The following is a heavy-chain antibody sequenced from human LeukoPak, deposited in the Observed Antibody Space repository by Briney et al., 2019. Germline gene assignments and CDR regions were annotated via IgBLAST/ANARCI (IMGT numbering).Heavy chain of an antibody. CDR1: GFPFSAYE. CDR3: ARGALYYGSESCDY. J-gene: IGHJ4*02. Sequence: PGGSLRLSCAASGFPFSAYEMNWVRQAPGKGLEWISYISSSGSTIYYADSVKGRFTLSRDNGKQSLFVQMNSLRAEDTAVYYCARGALYYGSESCDYWGQGTLVTVSS. V-gene: IGHV3-48*03. CDR2: ISSSGSTI. D-gene: IGHD3-10*01.